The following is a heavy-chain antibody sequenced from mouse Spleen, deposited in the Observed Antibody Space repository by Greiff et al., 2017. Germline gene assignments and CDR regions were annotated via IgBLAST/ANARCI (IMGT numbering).Heavy chain of an antibody. CDR3: ARDLGGTDYFDY. CDR2: ISYDGSN. V-gene: IGHV3-6*01. CDR1: GYSITSGYY. Sequence: EVKLMESGPGLVKPSQSLSLTCSVTGYSITSGYYWKWIRQFPGNKLEWMGYISYDGSNNYNPSLKNRISITRDTSKNQFFLKLNSVTTEDTATYYCARDLGGTDYFDYWGQGTTLTVSS. D-gene: IGHD4-1*01. J-gene: IGHJ2*01.